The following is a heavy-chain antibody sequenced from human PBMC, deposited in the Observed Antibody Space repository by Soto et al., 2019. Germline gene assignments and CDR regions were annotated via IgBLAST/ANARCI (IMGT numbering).Heavy chain of an antibody. CDR2: IWYDGSNK. V-gene: IGHV3-33*01. CDR3: ARGPLMGYDDYYMDV. D-gene: IGHD2-8*01. J-gene: IGHJ6*03. CDR1: GFTFSSYG. Sequence: QVQLVESGGGVVQPGRSLRLSCAASGFTFSSYGMHWVRQAPGKGLEWVAVIWYDGSNKYYADSVKGRFTISRDNSKNTLYLQMNSLRAEDTDVSYCARGPLMGYDDYYMDVWGKGTTVTVSS.